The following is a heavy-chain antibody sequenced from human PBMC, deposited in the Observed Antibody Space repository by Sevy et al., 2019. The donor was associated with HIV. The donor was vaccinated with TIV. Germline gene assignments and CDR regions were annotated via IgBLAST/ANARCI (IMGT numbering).Heavy chain of an antibody. D-gene: IGHD3-16*01. J-gene: IGHJ4*02. CDR2: IKSDGSDK. CDR3: AQETVGRFDS. CDR1: GFTFSAYW. V-gene: IGHV3-7*01. Sequence: GGSLRLSCAASGFTFSAYWMNWVRQAPGKGLEWVAHIKSDGSDKHYVDSVEGRFTISRDHAKNSLYLQMNSLRVEDTAVYYCAQETVGRFDSWGQGTLVTVSS.